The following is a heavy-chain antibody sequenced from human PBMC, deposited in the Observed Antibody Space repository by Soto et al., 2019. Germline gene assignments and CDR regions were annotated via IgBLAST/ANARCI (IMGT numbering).Heavy chain of an antibody. J-gene: IGHJ3*01. V-gene: IGHV3-23*01. Sequence: EVQLLESGGGLVQPGGSLRLSCAASGFTFSSYAMSWVRQAPGKGLEWVSAISGSGGSTYYADSVKGRFTISRDNSKNTMYLQMNSLRAEDTAVYYCARAPGGTPRGNAFDVWGQGTMVTVS. D-gene: IGHD3-16*01. CDR2: ISGSGGST. CDR1: GFTFSSYA. CDR3: ARAPGGTPRGNAFDV.